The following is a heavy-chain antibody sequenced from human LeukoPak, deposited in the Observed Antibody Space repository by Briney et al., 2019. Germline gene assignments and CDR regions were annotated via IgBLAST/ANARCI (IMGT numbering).Heavy chain of an antibody. V-gene: IGHV3-30*18. CDR2: ISYDGGNK. CDR3: AKDRVYGDYVGVFDY. Sequence: GGSLRLSCAASGFTFSSYGMHWVRQAPGKGLEWVAVISYDGGNKYYADSVKGRFTISRDNSKNTLYLQMNSLRAEDTAVYYCAKDRVYGDYVGVFDYWGRGTLVTVSS. D-gene: IGHD4-17*01. J-gene: IGHJ4*02. CDR1: GFTFSSYG.